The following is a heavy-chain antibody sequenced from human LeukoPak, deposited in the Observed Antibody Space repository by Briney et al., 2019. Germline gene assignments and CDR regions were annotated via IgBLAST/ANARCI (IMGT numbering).Heavy chain of an antibody. CDR3: ARDSRVWDWYYYGMDV. J-gene: IGHJ6*02. V-gene: IGHV3-21*01. D-gene: IGHD3/OR15-3a*01. CDR2: ISSSSSYI. Sequence: GGSLRLSCAASGFTFSSYSMNWVRQAPGKGLEWVSSISSSSSYIYYADSVKGRFTISRDNAKNSLYLQMNSLGAEDTAVYYCARDSRVWDWYYYGMDVWGQGTTVTVSS. CDR1: GFTFSSYS.